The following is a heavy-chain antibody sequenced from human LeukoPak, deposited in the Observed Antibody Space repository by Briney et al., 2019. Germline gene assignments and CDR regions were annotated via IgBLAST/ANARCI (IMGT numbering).Heavy chain of an antibody. CDR2: ISHSAYTT. Sequence: GGSLRLSCAASGFIFSSYAMSWVRQAPGKGLEWVSAISHSAYTTYYADSVKGRFTISRDNSKNTLYLQMNSLKTEDTAVYYCAKEGGAAVGTTDFDYWGQGTLVTVSS. V-gene: IGHV3-23*01. D-gene: IGHD6-13*01. CDR3: AKEGGAAVGTTDFDY. CDR1: GFIFSSYA. J-gene: IGHJ4*02.